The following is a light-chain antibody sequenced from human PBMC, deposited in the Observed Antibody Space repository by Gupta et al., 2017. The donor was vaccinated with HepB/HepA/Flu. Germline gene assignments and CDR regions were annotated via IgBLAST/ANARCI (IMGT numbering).Light chain of an antibody. J-gene: IGLJ3*02. V-gene: IGLV1-40*01. CDR2: GNS. CDR3: QSYDSSLSGWV. CDR1: SSNIGAGYD. Sequence: QSVLPPPPSLSGAPGQWGTLSCTLSSSNIGAGYDVHWYQQLPGTAPKLLIYGNSNRPSGVPDRFSGSKSGTSASLAITGLQAEDEADYYCQSYDSSLSGWVFGGGTKLTVL.